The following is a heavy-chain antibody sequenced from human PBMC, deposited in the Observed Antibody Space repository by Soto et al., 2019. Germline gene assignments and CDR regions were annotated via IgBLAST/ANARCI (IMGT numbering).Heavy chain of an antibody. V-gene: IGHV1-46*01. D-gene: IGHD3-22*01. CDR3: ARVYEDYYDSSGYLNWFDP. J-gene: IGHJ5*02. Sequence: ASVKVSCKASGYTFTSYYMHWVRQAPGQGLEWMGIINPSGGSTSYAQKFQGRVTMTRDTSTSTVYMELSSLRSEDTAVYYCARVYEDYYDSSGYLNWFDPWGQGTLVTVPS. CDR2: INPSGGST. CDR1: GYTFTSYY.